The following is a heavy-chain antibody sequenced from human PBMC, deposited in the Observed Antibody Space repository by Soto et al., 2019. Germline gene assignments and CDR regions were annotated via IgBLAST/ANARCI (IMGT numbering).Heavy chain of an antibody. Sequence: PGESLKISCKGSGYSFTSYWISWVRQMPGKGLEWMGRIVPSDSYTNYSPSFQGQVTISADKSISTAYLQWSSLKAPDTAMYYCARHGYGEYRYYYYGMDVWGQGTTVTVSS. D-gene: IGHD4-17*01. CDR3: ARHGYGEYRYYYYGMDV. CDR2: IVPSDSYT. CDR1: GYSFTSYW. J-gene: IGHJ6*02. V-gene: IGHV5-10-1*01.